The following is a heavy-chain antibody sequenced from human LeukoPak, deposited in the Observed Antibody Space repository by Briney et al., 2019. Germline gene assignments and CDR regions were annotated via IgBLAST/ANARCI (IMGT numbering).Heavy chain of an antibody. CDR3: ARGKYSSSWTRDY. V-gene: IGHV3-74*01. J-gene: IGHJ4*02. CDR2: IHGDGRTT. CDR1: GFTFSSYW. Sequence: GGSLRLSCAASGFTFSSYWIHWVRQVPGKGLVWVSRIHGDGRTTTYADSVKGRFTISRDNAKNTLYLEMSSLRAEDTAVYYCARGKYSSSWTRDYWGQGTLVTVSS. D-gene: IGHD6-13*01.